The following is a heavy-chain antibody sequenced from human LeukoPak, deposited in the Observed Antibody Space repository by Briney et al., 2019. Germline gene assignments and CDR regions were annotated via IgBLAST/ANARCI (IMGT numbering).Heavy chain of an antibody. J-gene: IGHJ4*02. CDR3: ARGGLYYYDSSGYLIDY. D-gene: IGHD3-22*01. CDR2: IIPILGIA. V-gene: IGHV1-69*04. Sequence: SVKVSCEASGGTFSSYGISWVRQAPGQGLEWMGRIIPILGIANYAQKFQGKVTITADKSTSTAYMELSSLRSEDTAVYYCARGGLYYYDSSGYLIDYWGQGTLVTVSS. CDR1: GGTFSSYG.